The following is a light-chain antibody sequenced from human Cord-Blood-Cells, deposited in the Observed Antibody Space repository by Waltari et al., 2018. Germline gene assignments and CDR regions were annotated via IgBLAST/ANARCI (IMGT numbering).Light chain of an antibody. J-gene: IGKJ5*01. V-gene: IGKV3-11*01. CDR2: DAS. CDR3: QQRSNWPIT. CDR1: QSVSSY. Sequence: EIVLTQSPATLSLSPGERATLPCRASQSVSSYLAWYQQKPGQAPRLLIYDASNRATGIPARFSGSGSGTDFTLTISSLEPEDFAVYYCQQRSNWPITFGQG.